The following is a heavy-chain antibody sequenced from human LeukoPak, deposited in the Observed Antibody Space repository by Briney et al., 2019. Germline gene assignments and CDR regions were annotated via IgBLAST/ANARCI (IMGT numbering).Heavy chain of an antibody. J-gene: IGHJ4*02. D-gene: IGHD3-10*01. V-gene: IGHV4-34*01. Sequence: PSETLSLTCAVYGGSFSGYYWGWSRQPPGKGLEWIGEINHSGSTNYNPSLKSRVTISVDTSKNQFSLKLSSVTAADTAVYYCARCRFGKQIDYWGQGTLVTVSS. CDR2: INHSGST. CDR1: GGSFSGYY. CDR3: ARCRFGKQIDY.